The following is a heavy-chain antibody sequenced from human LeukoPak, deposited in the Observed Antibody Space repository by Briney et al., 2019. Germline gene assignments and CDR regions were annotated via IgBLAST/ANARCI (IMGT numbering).Heavy chain of an antibody. CDR1: GGSISSYY. D-gene: IGHD4-17*01. CDR3: ARLVVGDYPRDYYYGMDV. V-gene: IGHV4-59*08. J-gene: IGHJ6*02. CDR2: IYYSGST. Sequence: SETLSLTCTVSGGSISSYYWSWIRQPPGKGLEWVGYIYYSGSTNYKPSLKSRVTISVDTSKNQFSLKLSSVTAADTAVYYCARLVVGDYPRDYYYGMDVWGQGTTVTVSS.